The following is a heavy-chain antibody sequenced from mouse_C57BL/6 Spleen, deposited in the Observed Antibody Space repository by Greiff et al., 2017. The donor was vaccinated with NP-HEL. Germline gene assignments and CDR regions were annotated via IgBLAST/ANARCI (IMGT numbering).Heavy chain of an antibody. CDR3: ARGRIDNDAWFAY. CDR1: GYTFTSYW. Sequence: VQLQQSGAELVMPGASVKLSCKASGYTFTSYWMHWVKQRPGQGLEWIGEIDPSDSYTNYNQKFKGKSTLTVDKSSSTAYMQLSRLTSEDSAVYDCARGRIDNDAWFAYWGQGTLVTVSA. J-gene: IGHJ3*01. D-gene: IGHD2-4*01. CDR2: IDPSDSYT. V-gene: IGHV1-69*01.